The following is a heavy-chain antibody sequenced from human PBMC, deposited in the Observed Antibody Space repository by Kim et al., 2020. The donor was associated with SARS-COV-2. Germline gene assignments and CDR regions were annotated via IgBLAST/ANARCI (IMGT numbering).Heavy chain of an antibody. D-gene: IGHD3-10*01. CDR3: ARRFGSLDYDDHMDV. J-gene: IGHJ6*03. V-gene: IGHV1-18*01. Sequence: QKVRGRVTMTTDTSTSTAYMELRSLRSDDTAVYYCARRFGSLDYDDHMDVWGKGTTVTVSS.